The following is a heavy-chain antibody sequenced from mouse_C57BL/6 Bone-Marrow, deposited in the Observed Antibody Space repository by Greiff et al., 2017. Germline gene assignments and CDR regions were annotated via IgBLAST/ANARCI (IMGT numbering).Heavy chain of an antibody. Sequence: QVQLQQSGPGLVQPSQSLSITCTVSGFSLTSYGVHWVRQSPGKGLEWLGVIWSGGSTDYNAALISRLSISKDNSKCQVFFKMNSLQADDTAIYYCARNGITTGLDYWGQGTTLTVSS. D-gene: IGHD1-1*01. CDR3: ARNGITTGLDY. J-gene: IGHJ2*01. CDR2: IWSGGST. CDR1: GFSLTSYG. V-gene: IGHV2-2*01.